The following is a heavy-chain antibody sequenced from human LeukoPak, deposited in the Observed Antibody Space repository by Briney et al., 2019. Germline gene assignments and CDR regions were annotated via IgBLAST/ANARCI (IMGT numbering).Heavy chain of an antibody. J-gene: IGHJ4*02. CDR1: GYSFTSYW. V-gene: IGHV5-51*01. Sequence: GESLKISCKGSGYSFTSYWIGWVRQVPGKGLEWMGIIYPGDSDTRYSPSFQGQVTISADKSISTAYLQWSSLKASDTAMYYCARTMVRGVIISWYFDYWGQGTLVTVSS. D-gene: IGHD3-10*01. CDR2: IYPGDSDT. CDR3: ARTMVRGVIISWYFDY.